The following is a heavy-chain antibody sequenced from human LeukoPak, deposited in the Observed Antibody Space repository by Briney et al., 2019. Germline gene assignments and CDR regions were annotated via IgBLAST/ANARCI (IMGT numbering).Heavy chain of an antibody. Sequence: GGSPRLSCAASGFTFSSYEMNWVRQAPGKGLEWVSYISSSGSTIYYADSVKGRFTISRDNAKNSLYLQMNSLRAEDTAVYYCARVRIQLYDAFDIWGQGTMVTVSS. V-gene: IGHV3-48*03. CDR2: ISSSGSTI. CDR3: ARVRIQLYDAFDI. D-gene: IGHD5-18*01. J-gene: IGHJ3*02. CDR1: GFTFSSYE.